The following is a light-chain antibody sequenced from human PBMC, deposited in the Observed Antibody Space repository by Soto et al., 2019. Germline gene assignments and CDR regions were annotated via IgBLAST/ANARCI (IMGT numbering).Light chain of an antibody. V-gene: IGKV3D-15*01. J-gene: IGKJ1*01. CDR1: QSISTK. CDR2: RTS. CDR3: QQYNSYPWT. Sequence: IVMTQSPATLSVYPGERATRSCRASQSISTKLAWYQQKPGQAPRLLIYRTSNRAPGIPDRFSGSGSGTEFTLAISSLQPDDFATYYCQQYNSYPWTFGQGTKVDIK.